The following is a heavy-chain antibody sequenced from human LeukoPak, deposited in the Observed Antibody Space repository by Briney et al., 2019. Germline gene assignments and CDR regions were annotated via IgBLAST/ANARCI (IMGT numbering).Heavy chain of an antibody. CDR1: GGSIRSYY. J-gene: IGHJ4*02. CDR3: ARLIYTSTWFYFDY. CDR2: IHYSGST. V-gene: IGHV4-59*08. D-gene: IGHD6-13*01. Sequence: SETLSLTCSVSGGSIRSYYWNWLRQPPGKGLEWLGYIHYSGSTNYNPSLKSRGTLSVDTSKNQFSLKLSSVTAADTAVYYCARLIYTSTWFYFDYWGQGTLVTVSS.